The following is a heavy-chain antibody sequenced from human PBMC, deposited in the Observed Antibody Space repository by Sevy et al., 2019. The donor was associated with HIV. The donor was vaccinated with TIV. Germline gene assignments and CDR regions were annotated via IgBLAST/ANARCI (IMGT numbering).Heavy chain of an antibody. D-gene: IGHD3-16*01. V-gene: IGHV3-23*01. CDR1: AFSFNTYA. CDR3: AKPRGSFYFDY. Sequence: GGSLRLSCAASAFSFNTYAMSWVRRAPGKGLEWVSTISGSGDSTFYSDSVKGRFTISRDNSKNTLYLQMNSLRAEDMAVYYCAKPRGSFYFDYWGQGTLVTVSS. CDR2: ISGSGDST. J-gene: IGHJ4*02.